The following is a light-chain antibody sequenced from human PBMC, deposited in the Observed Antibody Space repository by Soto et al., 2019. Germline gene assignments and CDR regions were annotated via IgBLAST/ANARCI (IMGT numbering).Light chain of an antibody. V-gene: IGKV3-15*01. J-gene: IGKJ1*01. CDR2: GAS. Sequence: EVVMTQAPATLSVSPGERATLSCRASQSVSSNLAWYQQKPGQAPRLLIYGASTRATGIPARLSGSGSGTQFTLTTRRLQSERLAGYSWQQCNNWPPASGTLGQGTKVEIQ. CDR1: QSVSSN. CDR3: QQCNNWPPASGT.